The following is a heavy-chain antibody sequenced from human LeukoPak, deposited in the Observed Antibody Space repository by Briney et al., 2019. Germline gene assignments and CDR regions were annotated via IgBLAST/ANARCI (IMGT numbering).Heavy chain of an antibody. CDR3: VRGGVGCFDL. J-gene: IGHJ2*01. V-gene: IGHV3-74*01. CDR2: IHSDGSST. Sequence: GGSLRVSCAASGFTFDYYWMHWVRQAPGKGLVWVSRIHSDGSSTTYADSVKGRFTISRDNAKNTVDLQMNSLRVDDTAVYYCVRGGVGCFDLWGRGTLVTVSS. CDR1: GFTFDYYW. D-gene: IGHD2-8*02.